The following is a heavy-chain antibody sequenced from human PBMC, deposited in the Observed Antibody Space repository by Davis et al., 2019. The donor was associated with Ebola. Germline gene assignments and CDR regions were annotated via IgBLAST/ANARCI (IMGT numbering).Heavy chain of an antibody. CDR2: INPNSGGT. V-gene: IGHV1-2*06. Sequence: AASVKVSCKASGYTFTGYYMHWVRQAPGQGLEWMGRINPNSGGTNYAQKFQGRVTMTRDTSISAAYMELSRLRSDDTAVYYCARELTNFGVVTIPGMDVWGKGTTVTVSS. CDR3: ARELTNFGVVTIPGMDV. J-gene: IGHJ6*04. CDR1: GYTFTGYY. D-gene: IGHD3-3*01.